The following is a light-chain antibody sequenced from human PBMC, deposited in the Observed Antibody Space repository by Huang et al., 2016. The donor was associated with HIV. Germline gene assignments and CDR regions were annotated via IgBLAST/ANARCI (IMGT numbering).Light chain of an antibody. J-gene: IGKJ1*01. CDR3: QQYGSSPRA. Sequence: ETVFTQSPGTLSLSPGERAPLSCRASQCVSSTYLDWYQQKTGLAPRLLIYGASSRATGIPDRFSGSGSGTDFTLTISRLEPEDFAVYYCQQYGSSPRAFGQGTKVEIK. CDR2: GAS. CDR1: QCVSSTY. V-gene: IGKV3-20*01.